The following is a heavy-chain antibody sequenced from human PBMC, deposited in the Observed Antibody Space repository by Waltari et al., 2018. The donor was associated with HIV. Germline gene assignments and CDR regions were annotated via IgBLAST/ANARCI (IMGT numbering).Heavy chain of an antibody. CDR3: ARLSGSKGFDY. CDR1: GGPINRGSFS. J-gene: IGHJ4*01. Sequence: QVQLQESGPGLLKPSQTLSLTCTVSGGPINRGSFSWSWIRQSAGKTLEWIVRIYSSGSVNYNSSVESRVTISRDTSKNQFSLLLTSVTAADSAIYYCARLSGSKGFDYWGQGTLVTVSS. CDR2: IYSSGSV. D-gene: IGHD3-3*02. V-gene: IGHV4-61*02.